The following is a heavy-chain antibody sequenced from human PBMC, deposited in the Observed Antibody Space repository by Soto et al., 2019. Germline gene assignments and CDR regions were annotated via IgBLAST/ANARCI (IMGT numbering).Heavy chain of an antibody. V-gene: IGHV3-30*18. Sequence: QVQLAESGGGVVQPGRSLTITCAASGFTLGTYGMHWVRQAPGKGLEWVPVISNDGGDKYYSDSVMGRFTISRDNSKNTLFLQMNSLRAEDTAVYFCAKEFFDSSGFYPSLDALDIWGQGTVVTVSS. CDR1: GFTLGTYG. D-gene: IGHD3-22*01. J-gene: IGHJ3*02. CDR3: AKEFFDSSGFYPSLDALDI. CDR2: ISNDGGDK.